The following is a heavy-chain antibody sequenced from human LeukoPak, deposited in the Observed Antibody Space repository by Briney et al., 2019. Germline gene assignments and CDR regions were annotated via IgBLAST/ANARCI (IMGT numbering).Heavy chain of an antibody. CDR2: IIPIFGTA. CDR1: GGTFSSYA. D-gene: IGHD3-10*01. V-gene: IGHV1-69*06. J-gene: IGHJ4*02. Sequence: SVKVSCKASGGTFSSYAIGWVRQAPGQGLEWMGGIIPIFGTANYAQKFQGRVTITADKSTSTAYMELSSLRSEDTAVYYCARDYGSGSYSIFDYWGQGTLVTVSS. CDR3: ARDYGSGSYSIFDY.